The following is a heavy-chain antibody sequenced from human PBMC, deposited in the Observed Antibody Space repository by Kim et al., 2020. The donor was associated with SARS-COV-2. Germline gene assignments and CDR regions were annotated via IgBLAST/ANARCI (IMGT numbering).Heavy chain of an antibody. CDR3: AKAVWGPYGMDV. J-gene: IGHJ6*02. CDR1: GFTFDEYT. Sequence: GGSLRLSCAASGFTFDEYTMHWVRQAPGKGLEWVSLISWDGGSTYYAESVKGRFTISRDNSKNSLYLQMNSLRTEDTALYYCAKAVWGPYGMDVWGQGTTVTVSS. V-gene: IGHV3-43*01. CDR2: ISWDGGST. D-gene: IGHD2-8*01.